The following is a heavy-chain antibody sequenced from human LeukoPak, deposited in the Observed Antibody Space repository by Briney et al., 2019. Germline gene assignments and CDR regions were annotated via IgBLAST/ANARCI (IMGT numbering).Heavy chain of an antibody. V-gene: IGHV1-69*04. CDR3: AREQGRSDILTGYYYDY. J-gene: IGHJ4*02. D-gene: IGHD3-9*01. Sequence: SVKVSCKASGGTVSSYAISWVRQAPGQGLEWMGRIIPILGIANYAQKFQGRVTITADKSTSTAYMELSSLRSEDTAVYYCAREQGRSDILTGYYYDYWGQGTLVTVSS. CDR1: GGTVSSYA. CDR2: IIPILGIA.